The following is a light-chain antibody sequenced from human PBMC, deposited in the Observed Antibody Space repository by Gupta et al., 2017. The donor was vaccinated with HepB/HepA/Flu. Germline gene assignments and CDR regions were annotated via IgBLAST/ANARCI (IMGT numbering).Light chain of an antibody. Sequence: DMVLTQSPLSLPVTPGVPASISCRSSKSLLADNGANYLGWYLQKLGQSPQLLMYFVSNRCCGVSDRISGSGSGKDSTLKSSRVEDEDVGVYYCMSARQTPYTFGQGTKLEI. CDR1: KSLLADNGANY. V-gene: IGKV2-28*01. CDR2: FVS. J-gene: IGKJ2*01. CDR3: MSARQTPYT.